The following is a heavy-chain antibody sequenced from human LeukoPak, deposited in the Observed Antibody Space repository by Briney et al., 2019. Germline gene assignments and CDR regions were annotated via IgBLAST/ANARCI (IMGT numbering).Heavy chain of an antibody. CDR3: AKEPSSSGWYFSSRPGY. V-gene: IGHV3-23*01. J-gene: IGHJ4*02. CDR1: GFTFSNYG. CDR2: ISGSGGST. Sequence: GGSLRLSCAASGFTFSNYGMSWVRQAPGKGLEWVSAISGSGGSTYYADSVKGRFTISRDNSKNTLYLQMNSLRAEDTAVYYCAKEPSSSGWYFSSRPGYWGQGTLVTVSS. D-gene: IGHD6-19*01.